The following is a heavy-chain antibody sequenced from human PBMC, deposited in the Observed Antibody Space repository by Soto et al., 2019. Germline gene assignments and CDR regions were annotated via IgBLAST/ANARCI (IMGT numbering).Heavy chain of an antibody. J-gene: IGHJ6*02. CDR2: ISGSADST. D-gene: IGHD2-8*01. CDR1: GFSISSFA. Sequence: ESGGGFIHPGGSQRLSCAASGFSISSFAMNWVRQAPGKGLEWVSIISGSADSTFYADSVKGRFTISRDNSKSTLYLQINSLRAEDTAVYYCAKTRGAMIYAISVYGMDVWGQGTTVIVSS. V-gene: IGHV3-23*01. CDR3: AKTRGAMIYAISVYGMDV.